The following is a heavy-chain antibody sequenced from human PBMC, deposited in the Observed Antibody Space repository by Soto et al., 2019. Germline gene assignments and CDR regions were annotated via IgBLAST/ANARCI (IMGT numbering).Heavy chain of an antibody. CDR2: ISYDGKVA. CDR3: GGGGGGGGGGWGG. V-gene: IGHV3-30*03. J-gene: IGHJ4*02. CDR1: GFTFSSYG. Sequence: QVQLVESGGGVVQPGRSLRLSCAASGFTFSSYGMHWVRQAPGKGLEWVTVISYDGKVAYYADSVKGRFTISRDNSKKGGGGGGGGGGGGGGGGGGGGGGGGGGGGGWGGGGQGTLVTVSS. D-gene: IGHD3-16*01.